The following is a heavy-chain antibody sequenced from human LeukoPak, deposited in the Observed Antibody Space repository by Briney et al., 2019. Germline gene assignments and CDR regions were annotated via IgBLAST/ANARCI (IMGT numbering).Heavy chain of an antibody. V-gene: IGHV5-51*01. CDR2: IYPADSDI. CDR3: ARFEVNHADGTTYYYFDY. CDR1: GYTFSDLW. Sequence: GESLKISCKASGYTFSDLWIGWVRQMPGKGLEWMGIIYPADSDIRYGPSFQGQVSLSVDKSTNTAFLQWSSLKASDTAMYYRARFEVNHADGTTYYYFDYWGQGTLVTVSS. D-gene: IGHD2/OR15-2a*01. J-gene: IGHJ4*02.